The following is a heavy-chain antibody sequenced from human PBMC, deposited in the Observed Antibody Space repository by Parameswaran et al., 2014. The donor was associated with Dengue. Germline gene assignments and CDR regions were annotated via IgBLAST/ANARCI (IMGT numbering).Heavy chain of an antibody. CDR3: ARVGYSSGWYIRPSRGIDY. CDR2: INHSGST. D-gene: IGHD6-19*01. V-gene: IGHV4-34*01. J-gene: IGHJ4*02. Sequence: RWIRQPRKGWSGLGINHSGSTNYNPSLKSRVTISVDTSKNQFSLKLSSVTAADTAVYYCARVGYSSGWYIRPSRGIDYWGQGTLVTVSS.